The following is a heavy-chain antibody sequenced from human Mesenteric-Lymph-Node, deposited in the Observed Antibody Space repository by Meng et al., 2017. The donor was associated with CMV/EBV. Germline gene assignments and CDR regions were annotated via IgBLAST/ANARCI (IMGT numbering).Heavy chain of an antibody. CDR2: ISISGSAI. Sequence: GGSLRLSCAASGFTFTDYYMSWIRQTPGKGLEWLSYISISGSAIYYADSVKGRFTSSRDNAKNSLHLQMNSLRAEDTAVYYCARVIAARPELYSWGQGTLVTVSS. CDR1: GFTFTDYY. V-gene: IGHV3-11*04. J-gene: IGHJ4*02. D-gene: IGHD6-6*01. CDR3: ARVIAARPELYS.